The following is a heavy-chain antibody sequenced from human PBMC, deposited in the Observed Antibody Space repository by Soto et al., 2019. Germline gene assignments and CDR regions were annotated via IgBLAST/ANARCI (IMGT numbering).Heavy chain of an antibody. Sequence: ASVKVSCKASGYTFTSYGISWVRQAPGQGLEWMGWISAYNGNTNYAQKLRGRVTMTTDTSTSTAYMELRSLRSDDTAVYYCARPNGVVDSTYYYYYGMDVWGQGTTVTVSS. CDR1: GYTFTSYG. D-gene: IGHD2-15*01. CDR2: ISAYNGNT. J-gene: IGHJ6*02. CDR3: ARPNGVVDSTYYYYYGMDV. V-gene: IGHV1-18*01.